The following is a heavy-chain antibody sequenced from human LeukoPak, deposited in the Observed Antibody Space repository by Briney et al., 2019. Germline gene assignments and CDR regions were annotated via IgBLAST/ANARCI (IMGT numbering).Heavy chain of an antibody. Sequence: GGSLRLSCAASGFTFSDYYMSWIRQAPAKGLEWVSYISSSGRTIYYADSVKGRFTISRDNAKNSLYLQMNSLRAEDTAVYYCAKESTGVRGVILYYYMDVWGKGTTVTVSS. CDR1: GFTFSDYY. V-gene: IGHV3-11*01. CDR2: ISSSGRTI. CDR3: AKESTGVRGVILYYYMDV. J-gene: IGHJ6*03. D-gene: IGHD3-10*01.